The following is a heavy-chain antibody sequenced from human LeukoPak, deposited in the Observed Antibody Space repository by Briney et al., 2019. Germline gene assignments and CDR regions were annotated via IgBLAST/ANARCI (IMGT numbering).Heavy chain of an antibody. Sequence: GGSLRLSCVASGFTFSSYAMHWIRQAPGKGLEWVAVISYDGSNKYYADYVKGRFTISRDNSKNTLFLQMNSLRAEDTAVYYCARVIGYSGYGLGAFDIWGQGTMVTVSS. D-gene: IGHD5-12*01. CDR1: GFTFSSYA. J-gene: IGHJ3*02. CDR2: ISYDGSNK. V-gene: IGHV3-30-3*01. CDR3: ARVIGYSGYGLGAFDI.